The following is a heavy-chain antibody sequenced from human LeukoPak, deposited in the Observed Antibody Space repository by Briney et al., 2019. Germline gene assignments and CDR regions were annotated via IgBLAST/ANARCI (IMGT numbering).Heavy chain of an antibody. CDR1: GFTFSSYG. Sequence: GGSLRLSCAASGFTFSSYGMHWVRQAPGKGLEWVAFIRYDGSNKYYADSVKGRFTISRDNSKNTLYLQMNSLRAEDTAVYYCARARYSGYDLVEMATITDYWGQGTLVTVSS. J-gene: IGHJ4*02. CDR2: IRYDGSNK. V-gene: IGHV3-30*02. CDR3: ARARYSGYDLVEMATITDY. D-gene: IGHD5-24*01.